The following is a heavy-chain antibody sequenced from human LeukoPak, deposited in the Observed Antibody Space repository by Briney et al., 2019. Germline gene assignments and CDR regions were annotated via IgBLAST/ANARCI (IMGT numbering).Heavy chain of an antibody. V-gene: IGHV4-61*02. CDR2: IYTSGST. Sequence: SETLSLTCTVSGGSISSGSYYWSWLRQPAGKALEWIGRIYTSGSTNYNPSLKSRVTIAVDTSKNQFSLKLSSVTAADTAVYYCARQKVAARGPMNALLNWFDPWGQGTLVTVSS. J-gene: IGHJ5*02. D-gene: IGHD6-6*01. CDR1: GGSISSGSYY. CDR3: ARQKVAARGPMNALLNWFDP.